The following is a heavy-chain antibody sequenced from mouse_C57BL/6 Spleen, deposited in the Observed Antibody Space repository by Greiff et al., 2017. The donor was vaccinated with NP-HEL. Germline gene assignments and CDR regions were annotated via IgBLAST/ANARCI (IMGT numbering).Heavy chain of an antibody. CDR3: ARWDDGYYDYAMDY. J-gene: IGHJ4*01. CDR2: INPNNGGT. D-gene: IGHD2-3*01. CDR1: GYTFTDYY. V-gene: IGHV1-26*01. Sequence: EVQLQQSGPELVKPGASVKISCKASGYTFTDYYMNWVKQSHGKSLEWIGDINPNNGGTSYNQKFKGKATLTVDKSSSTAYMELRSLTSEDSAVYYCARWDDGYYDYAMDYWGQGTSVTVSS.